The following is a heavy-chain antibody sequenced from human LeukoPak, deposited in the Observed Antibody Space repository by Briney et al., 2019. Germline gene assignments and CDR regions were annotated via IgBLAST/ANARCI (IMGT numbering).Heavy chain of an antibody. CDR1: GFPFSSYA. CDR2: IRGSGGST. CDR3: ARDSVLLWFGDLPYYFDI. J-gene: IGHJ4*02. Sequence: GSLRLSCAASGFPFSSYAMGWVRQAPGKGLEWVSAIRGSGGSTYYADSVKGRFTISRDNSKHTLYLEMNSLRAEDTAVYYCARDSVLLWFGDLPYYFDIWGQGTLVTVSS. D-gene: IGHD3-10*01. V-gene: IGHV3-23*01.